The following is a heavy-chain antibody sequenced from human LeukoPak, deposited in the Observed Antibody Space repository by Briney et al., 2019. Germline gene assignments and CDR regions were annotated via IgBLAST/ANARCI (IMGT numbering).Heavy chain of an antibody. CDR2: IYYSGST. Sequence: SETLSLTCAVSGYSISSSNWWGWIRQPPGEGLEWIGYIYYSGSTYYKPSLKSRVTMSVDTSKNQFSLKLSSVTAVDTAVYYCARRARGNGMDVWGQGTTVTVSS. V-gene: IGHV4-28*01. J-gene: IGHJ6*02. D-gene: IGHD1-1*01. CDR1: GYSISSSNW. CDR3: ARRARGNGMDV.